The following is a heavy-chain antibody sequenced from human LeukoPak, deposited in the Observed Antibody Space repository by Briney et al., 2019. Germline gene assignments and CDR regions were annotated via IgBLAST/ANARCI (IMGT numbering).Heavy chain of an antibody. D-gene: IGHD6-19*01. CDR3: ATGKKQWLVRLYFDY. Sequence: GGCLSLSCAASGFTFSSYAMSSVRQAPGKGLEWVSAISGSGGSTYYADSVKGRFPNSRIHYMNTLYLQMNSLRTEESDVYYGATGKKQWLVRLYFDYWGQGTLVTVSS. CDR2: ISGSGGST. V-gene: IGHV3-23*01. J-gene: IGHJ4*02. CDR1: GFTFSSYA.